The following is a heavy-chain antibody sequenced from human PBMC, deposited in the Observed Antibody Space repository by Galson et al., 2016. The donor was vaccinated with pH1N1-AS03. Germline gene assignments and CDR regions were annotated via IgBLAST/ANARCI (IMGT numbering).Heavy chain of an antibody. CDR1: GFTFSNSS. CDR3: AKDYYYDVDLTNWYFDV. Sequence: SLRLSCAASGFTFSNSSMSWVRQAPGKGLEWVSTISNFGETTSYSDSVKGRFTVSRDNSKNTLYLQMSSLRAEDTAVYYCAKDYYYDVDLTNWYFDVWGRGTLVTVSS. CDR2: ISNFGETT. D-gene: IGHD3-10*02. V-gene: IGHV3-23*01. J-gene: IGHJ2*01.